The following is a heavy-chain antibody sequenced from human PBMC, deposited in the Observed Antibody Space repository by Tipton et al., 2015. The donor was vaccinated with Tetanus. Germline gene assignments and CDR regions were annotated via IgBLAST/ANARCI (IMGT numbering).Heavy chain of an antibody. CDR2: ITPIFGTT. CDR3: AGPALLSTYGLDI. V-gene: IGHV1-69*01. Sequence: QSGAEVKKPGSSVKVSCKASGGTFTNYALSWVRQAPGQGLEWVGGITPIFGTTNSAPKFQGRVTITADESTNTAYMELSSLRSEDTAVYYCAGPALLSTYGLDIWGQGTMVTVSS. CDR1: GGTFTNYA. D-gene: IGHD2-8*01. J-gene: IGHJ3*02.